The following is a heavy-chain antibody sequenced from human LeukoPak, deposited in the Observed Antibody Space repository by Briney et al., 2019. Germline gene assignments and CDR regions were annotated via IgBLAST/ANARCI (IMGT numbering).Heavy chain of an antibody. V-gene: IGHV1-69*13. D-gene: IGHD1-26*01. J-gene: IGHJ4*02. CDR2: IIPIFGTA. Sequence: SVKVSCKASGGTFSSYAISWVRQAPGQGLEWMGGIIPIFGTANYAQKFQGRVTITADESTSTAYMELSSLRSEDTAVYYCARVGNSGSYLDYWGQGTLVTVSS. CDR1: GGTFSSYA. CDR3: ARVGNSGSYLDY.